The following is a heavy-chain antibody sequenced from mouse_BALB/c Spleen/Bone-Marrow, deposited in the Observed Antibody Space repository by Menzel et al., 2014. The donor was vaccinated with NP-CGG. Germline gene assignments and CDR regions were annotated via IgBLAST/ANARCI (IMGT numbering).Heavy chain of an antibody. J-gene: IGHJ3*01. Sequence: SGAELVKPGASVKLSCKASGYTFXNYYMYWGKQRPGQGLEWIGEINPSNGGPNFNEKFKSKATLTVDKSSSTAYMQLSSLTSEDSAVYYCTRARPGGFAYWGQGTLVTVSA. CDR2: INPSNGGP. D-gene: IGHD4-1*01. CDR1: GYTFXNYY. V-gene: IGHV1S81*02. CDR3: TRARPGGFAY.